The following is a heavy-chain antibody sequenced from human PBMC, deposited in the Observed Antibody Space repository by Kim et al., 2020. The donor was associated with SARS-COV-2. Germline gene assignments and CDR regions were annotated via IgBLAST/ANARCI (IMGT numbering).Heavy chain of an antibody. CDR2: MNPNTGKA. Sequence: ASVKVSCKASGYTFINYPLNWVRQAPGQGLEWMGWMNPNTGKATYAQGFTGRFGFSLDTSVNTAYLEISGLKAEDTVVYYCARVSHYGSGPGYFDLWGRGTLVTVSS. V-gene: IGHV7-4-1*02. CDR1: GYTFINYP. D-gene: IGHD3-10*01. CDR3: ARVSHYGSGPGYFDL. J-gene: IGHJ2*01.